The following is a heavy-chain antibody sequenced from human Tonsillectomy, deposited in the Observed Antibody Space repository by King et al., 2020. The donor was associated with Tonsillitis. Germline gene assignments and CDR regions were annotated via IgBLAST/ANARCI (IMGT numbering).Heavy chain of an antibody. CDR1: GYTYIAYG. CDR2: ISAYDGNT. CDR3: VRDGIVQLWFGFAY. D-gene: IGHD2/OR15-2a*01. J-gene: IGHJ4*02. Sequence: QLVQSGAEVKKPGASVKVSCKASGYTYIAYGISWVRQAPGQGLEWMGWISAYDGNTNYAQKFQGRVTMTTDTSTSTAYMELRSLRSDDTAVYYCVRDGIVQLWFGFAYWGQGTLVSVSS. V-gene: IGHV1-18*04.